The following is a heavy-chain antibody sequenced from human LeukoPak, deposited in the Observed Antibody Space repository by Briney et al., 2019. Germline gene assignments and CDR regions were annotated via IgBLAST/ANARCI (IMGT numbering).Heavy chain of an antibody. CDR3: ATGYTSGPREDI. CDR2: INYSGGTT. Sequence: GGSLRLSCGASGFAFTNYTMNWVRQGPGKGLEWVSGINYSGGTTYYADSVQGRFTISRDNSKNTLLLQMNSLRAEDTAVYYCATGYTSGPREDIWGQGTMVTVSS. J-gene: IGHJ3*02. D-gene: IGHD3-22*01. CDR1: GFAFTNYT. V-gene: IGHV3-23*01.